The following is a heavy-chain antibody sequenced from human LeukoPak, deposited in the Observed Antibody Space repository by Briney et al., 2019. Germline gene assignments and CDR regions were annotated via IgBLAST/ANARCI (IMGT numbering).Heavy chain of an antibody. CDR2: ISGDGDNT. D-gene: IGHD1-26*01. V-gene: IGHV3-43*02. J-gene: IGHJ5*02. CDR1: GFTLDDSA. CDR3: AKGVRSGTYYNCFDP. Sequence: RGSLRLSCVASGFTLDDSALHWVRQAPGKGLEWISLISGDGDNTYYADSVKGRFTISRDTSTNSLYLQMGSLRAEDTAFYYCAKGVRSGTYYNCFDPWGQGTLVTVSS.